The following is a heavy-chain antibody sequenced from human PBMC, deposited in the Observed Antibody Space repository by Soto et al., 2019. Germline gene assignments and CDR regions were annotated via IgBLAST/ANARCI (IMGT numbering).Heavy chain of an antibody. Sequence: QPGGSLRLSCAASGFTFSSYAMSWVRQAPGKGLEWVSAISGSGGSTYYADSVKGRFTISRDNSKNTLYLQMNSLRAEDTAVYYCAKSGSGYYDSSGYYLPIDYWGQGTLVTVSS. J-gene: IGHJ4*02. CDR2: ISGSGGST. D-gene: IGHD3-22*01. V-gene: IGHV3-23*01. CDR3: AKSGSGYYDSSGYYLPIDY. CDR1: GFTFSSYA.